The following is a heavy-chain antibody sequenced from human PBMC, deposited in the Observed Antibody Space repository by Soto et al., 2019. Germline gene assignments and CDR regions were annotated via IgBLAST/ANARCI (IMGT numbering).Heavy chain of an antibody. J-gene: IGHJ6*02. V-gene: IGHV2-26*01. CDR1: GFSLSNARMG. Sequence: SGPTLVNPTETLTLTCTVSGFSLSNARMGVSWIRQPPGKALEWLAHIFSNDEKSYSTSLKSRLTISKDTSKSQVVLTMTNMDPVDTATYYCARFPYSSGLIYYYYGMDVWGQGTTVTVSS. D-gene: IGHD6-19*01. CDR3: ARFPYSSGLIYYYYGMDV. CDR2: IFSNDEK.